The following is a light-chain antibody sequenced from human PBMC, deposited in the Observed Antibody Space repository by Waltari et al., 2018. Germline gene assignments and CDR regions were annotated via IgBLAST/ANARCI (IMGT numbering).Light chain of an antibody. V-gene: IGKV4-1*01. J-gene: IGKJ1*01. CDR2: WAS. CDR3: QQYYSTLWT. Sequence: DIVMTQSTDSLAVSLGERATINCKSSQCVLYSSNNKNYLAWYQQKPGQPPNLLIYWASTRESGVPDRFRGSGSGTDFTLTISSLQAEDVAVYYCQQYYSTLWTFGQGTKVEIK. CDR1: QCVLYSSNNKNY.